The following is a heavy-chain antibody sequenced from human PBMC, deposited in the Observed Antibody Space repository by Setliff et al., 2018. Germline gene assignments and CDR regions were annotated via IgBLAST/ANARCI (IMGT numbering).Heavy chain of an antibody. CDR2: INHSGST. CDR1: GASFSDYY. Sequence: PSETLSLTCAVSGASFSDYYWTWIRQSPGKGLEWIGEINHSGSTNYNPSLKSRVTMSVDTSKNQFSLRLTSVTAADMGVFYCARGRYYDPLWGSFRYNWFDPWGQGTLVTVSS. CDR3: ARGRYYDPLWGSFRYNWFDP. V-gene: IGHV4-34*01. D-gene: IGHD3-16*02. J-gene: IGHJ5*02.